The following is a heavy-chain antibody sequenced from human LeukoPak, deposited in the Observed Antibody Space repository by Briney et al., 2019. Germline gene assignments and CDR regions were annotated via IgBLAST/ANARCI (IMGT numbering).Heavy chain of an antibody. CDR3: ARDTTYYYGSGSDY. V-gene: IGHV3-21*01. Sequence: GGSLRLTCAASGFIFSSYSMNWVRQAPGKGLEWVSSISSSSSYIYYADSVKGRFTISRDNAKNSLYLQMNSLRAEDTAVYYCARDTTYYYGSGSDYWGQGTLVTVSS. CDR1: GFIFSSYS. D-gene: IGHD3-10*01. CDR2: ISSSSSYI. J-gene: IGHJ4*02.